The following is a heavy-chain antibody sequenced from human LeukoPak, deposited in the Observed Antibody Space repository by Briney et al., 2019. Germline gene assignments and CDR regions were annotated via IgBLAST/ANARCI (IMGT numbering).Heavy chain of an antibody. CDR1: GYSISSGYY. CDR3: ARGFSSPGGANWFDP. CDR2: IYYSGST. Sequence: SETLSLTCTVSGYSISSGYYWGWIRQPPGKGLEWIGSIYYSGSTYYNPSLKSRVTISVDTSKNQFSLKLSSVTAADTAVYYCARGFSSPGGANWFDPWGQGTLVTVSS. V-gene: IGHV4-38-2*02. D-gene: IGHD6-13*01. J-gene: IGHJ5*02.